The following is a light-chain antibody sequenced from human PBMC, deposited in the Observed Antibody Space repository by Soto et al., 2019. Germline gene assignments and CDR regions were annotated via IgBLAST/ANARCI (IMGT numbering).Light chain of an antibody. CDR3: QQYGSSRT. J-gene: IGKJ1*01. CDR2: GAS. CDR1: QSVSSSY. V-gene: IGKV3-20*01. Sequence: EIVLTQSPGTLSLSPGERATLSCRASQSVSSSYLAWYQQKPGQAPRLLIYGASSRATGIPDRFSGSGSGTDCTLTISRLEPEDFAVYYCQQYGSSRTFGQGTKVDIK.